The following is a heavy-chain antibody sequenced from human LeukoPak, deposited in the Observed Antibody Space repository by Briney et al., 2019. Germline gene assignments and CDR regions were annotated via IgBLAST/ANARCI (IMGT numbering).Heavy chain of an antibody. CDR2: ISYDGDYK. D-gene: IGHD2-8*01. CDR3: ARGLMREYVFDS. V-gene: IGHV3-30*04. J-gene: IGHJ4*02. Sequence: GGSLRLSCAASGFTFDYYAMHWVRQAPGKGLEWLAVISYDGDYKFYADSVKGRFTISRDNSKNTLYLQIWTLRTEDTAVYYCARGLMREYVFDSWGQGTLLTVSS. CDR1: GFTFDYYA.